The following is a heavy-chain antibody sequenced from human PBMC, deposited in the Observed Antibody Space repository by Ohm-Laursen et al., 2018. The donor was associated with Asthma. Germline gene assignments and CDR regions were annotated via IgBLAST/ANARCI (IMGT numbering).Heavy chain of an antibody. CDR1: GYTFTGYY. D-gene: IGHD4-17*01. J-gene: IGHJ6*02. CDR3: ARDHDYGDPMSTYYYYGMDV. V-gene: IGHV1-2*06. CDR2: INPNGGGT. Sequence: ASVKVSCKASGYTFTGYYVHWVRQAPGQGLEWMGRINPNGGGTDYAQTFRGRVTLTRDTSITTVYMELSSLKSDDTAVYYCARDHDYGDPMSTYYYYGMDVWGQGTTVTVSS.